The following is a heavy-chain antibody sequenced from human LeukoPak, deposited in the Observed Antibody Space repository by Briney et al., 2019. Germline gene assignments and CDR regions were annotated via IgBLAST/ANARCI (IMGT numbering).Heavy chain of an antibody. V-gene: IGHV3-7*01. CDR1: GFTFSSYW. D-gene: IGHD6-13*01. J-gene: IGHJ4*02. CDR3: ARGTESPYSSSWYAPH. CDR2: IKQDGSEK. Sequence: GGSLRVSCAASGFTFSSYWMSWVRQAPGKGLEWVANIKQDGSEKYYVDSVKGRFTISRDNAKNSLYLQMNSLRAEDTAVYYCARGTESPYSSSWYAPHWGQGTLVTVSS.